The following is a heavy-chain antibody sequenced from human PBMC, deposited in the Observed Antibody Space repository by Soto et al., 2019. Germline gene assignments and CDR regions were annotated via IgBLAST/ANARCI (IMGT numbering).Heavy chain of an antibody. CDR1: GFTFSSYS. Sequence: AGGSLRLSCAASGFTFSSYSMNWVRQAPGKGLEWVSSISSSSSYIYYADSVKGRFTISRDNAKNSLYLQMNSLRAEDTAVYYCARDGRRMYYDFWSGSRDNWFDPWGQGTLVTVSS. V-gene: IGHV3-21*01. J-gene: IGHJ5*02. CDR2: ISSSSSYI. CDR3: ARDGRRMYYDFWSGSRDNWFDP. D-gene: IGHD3-3*01.